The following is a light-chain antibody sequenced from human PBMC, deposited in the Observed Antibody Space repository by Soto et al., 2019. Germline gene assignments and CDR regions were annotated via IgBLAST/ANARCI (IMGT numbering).Light chain of an antibody. CDR3: SSHTISSALQV. Sequence: QSALTQPASVSGSPGQSITISCTGTISDFVVYNYVSWYQQHPGKAPKLMIYGVSNRPSGVPNRFSGSKSGNTASLTISGLQADDEADYYCSSHTISSALQVFGTGTKLTVL. V-gene: IGLV2-14*01. CDR1: ISDFVVYNY. J-gene: IGLJ1*01. CDR2: GVS.